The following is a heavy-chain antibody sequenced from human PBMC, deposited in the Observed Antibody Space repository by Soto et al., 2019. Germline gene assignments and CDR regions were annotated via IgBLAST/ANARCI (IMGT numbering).Heavy chain of an antibody. J-gene: IGHJ5*02. CDR3: AKDLRPGLVVPTKSGFDP. CDR2: TSIGGNT. CDR1: GFPFNTYS. Sequence: PGGSLRLSCEASGFPFNTYSMTWFRQLPGMGLEWVSTTSIGGNTGFAESVRGRFSVSRDNSKNTLYLQMTNLRAEDAAIYFCAKDLRPGLVVPTKSGFDPWGQGTLVTVSS. D-gene: IGHD3-10*01. V-gene: IGHV3-23*01.